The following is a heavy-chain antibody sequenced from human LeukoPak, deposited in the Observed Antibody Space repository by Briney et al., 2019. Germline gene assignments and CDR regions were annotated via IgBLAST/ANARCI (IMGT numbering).Heavy chain of an antibody. D-gene: IGHD5-18*01. Sequence: PGGSLRLSCAASGITFDDYGMTWVRQAPGKGLEWVSGINWNGGSTGYADSVKGRFAISRDNSKNTLYLQMNSLRPEDTAMYYCARDLAAMAPGGYWGQGTLVTVSS. J-gene: IGHJ4*02. CDR3: ARDLAAMAPGGY. CDR1: GITFDDYG. V-gene: IGHV3-20*04. CDR2: INWNGGST.